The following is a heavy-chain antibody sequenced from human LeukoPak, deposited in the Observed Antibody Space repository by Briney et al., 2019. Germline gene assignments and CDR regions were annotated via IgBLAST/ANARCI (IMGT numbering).Heavy chain of an antibody. J-gene: IGHJ4*02. CDR2: ITGSGDGT. Sequence: GGSLRLSCAASGFTFSNYAMMWVRQAPGKRLEWVSSITGSGDGTYYADSVRGRFTISRDDSENTLYLQLNSLRAEDTAVYFCVKGFVHPTYYFDYWGQGTLVTVSS. V-gene: IGHV3-23*01. CDR1: GFTFSNYA. CDR3: VKGFVHPTYYFDY. D-gene: IGHD3-10*01.